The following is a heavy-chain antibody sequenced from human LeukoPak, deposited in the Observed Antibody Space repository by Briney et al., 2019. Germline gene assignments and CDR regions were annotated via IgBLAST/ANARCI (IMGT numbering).Heavy chain of an antibody. CDR1: GYTFTSYG. Sequence: ASVKVSCKASGYTFTSYGISWVRQAPGQGLEWMGWISAYNGNTNYAQKLQGRVTMTTDTSTSTAYMELRSLRSDDTAVYYCARDQVTTNYDILTGYYLVGNWFDPWGQGTLVTVSS. CDR3: ARDQVTTNYDILTGYYLVGNWFDP. CDR2: ISAYNGNT. J-gene: IGHJ5*02. D-gene: IGHD3-9*01. V-gene: IGHV1-18*01.